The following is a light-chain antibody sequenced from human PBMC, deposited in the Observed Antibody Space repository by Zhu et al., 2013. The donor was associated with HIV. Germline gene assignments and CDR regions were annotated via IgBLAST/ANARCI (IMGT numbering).Light chain of an antibody. CDR3: HQYSSSPNT. CDR2: DAS. J-gene: IGKJ2*01. Sequence: EVVLTQSPATLSLSPGEGATLSCRASQSISSYLAWYQRKPGQAPRLLIYDASNRATGIPARFSGSGSGTDFTLTISRLEPEDSAVYYCHQYSSSPNTFGQGAKLEIK. V-gene: IGKV3-11*01. CDR1: QSISSY.